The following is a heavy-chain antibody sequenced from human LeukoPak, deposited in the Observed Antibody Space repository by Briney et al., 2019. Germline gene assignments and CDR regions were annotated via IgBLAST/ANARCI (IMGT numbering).Heavy chain of an antibody. CDR2: INHSGST. J-gene: IGHJ5*02. V-gene: IGHV4-34*01. Sequence: SETLSLTCAVYGGSFSGYYWSWIRQPPGKGLEWIGEINHSGSTNYNPSLKSRVTISVDTSKNQFSLKLSSVTAADTAVYYCARRTIFGVVIRFDPWGQGTLATVSS. CDR1: GGSFSGYY. CDR3: ARRTIFGVVIRFDP. D-gene: IGHD3-3*01.